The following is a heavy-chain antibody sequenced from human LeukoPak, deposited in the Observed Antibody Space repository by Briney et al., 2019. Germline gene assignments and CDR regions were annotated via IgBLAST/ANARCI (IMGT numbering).Heavy chain of an antibody. J-gene: IGHJ6*04. V-gene: IGHV3-33*01. CDR2: ICYDGSKK. CDR3: VRWGSGKVMDV. Sequence: GGSLRLSCAASGFTFSSYGMHWVRQAPGKGREGVAVICYDGSKKYYADSVKGRFTISRDNSKHSLYVEMKRLRAEDAAVYYCVRWGSGKVMDVWGKGTTVTVSP. D-gene: IGHD7-27*01. CDR1: GFTFSSYG.